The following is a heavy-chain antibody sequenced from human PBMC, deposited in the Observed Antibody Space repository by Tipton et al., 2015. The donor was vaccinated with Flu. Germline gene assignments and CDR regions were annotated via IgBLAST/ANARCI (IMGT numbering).Heavy chain of an antibody. J-gene: IGHJ3*02. CDR3: AREARYNWNDKNAFDI. V-gene: IGHV1-46*01. CDR1: GYTFTSYY. Sequence: QLVQSGAEVKKPGASVKVSCKASGYTFTSYYMHWVRQAPGQGLEWMGIINPSGGSTSYAQKFQGRVTMTRDTSTSTVYMELSSLRSEDTAVYYCAREARYNWNDKNAFDIWGQGTMVTVSS. D-gene: IGHD1-1*01. CDR2: INPSGGST.